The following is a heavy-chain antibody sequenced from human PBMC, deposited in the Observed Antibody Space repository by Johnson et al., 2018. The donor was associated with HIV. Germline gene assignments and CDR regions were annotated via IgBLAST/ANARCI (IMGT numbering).Heavy chain of an antibody. Sequence: QVQLVESGGGVVQPGGSLRLSCAASGFTFSNYAMHWVRQAPGKGLEWVAVISYDVSNKYYADSVKGRFTISRDNSKNTLYLQMNSLRAEDTAVYYCARDYQDSRIDAFDIWGQGTMVTVSS. CDR3: ARDYQDSRIDAFDI. CDR2: ISYDVSNK. J-gene: IGHJ3*02. CDR1: GFTFSNYA. D-gene: IGHD6-13*01. V-gene: IGHV3-30*04.